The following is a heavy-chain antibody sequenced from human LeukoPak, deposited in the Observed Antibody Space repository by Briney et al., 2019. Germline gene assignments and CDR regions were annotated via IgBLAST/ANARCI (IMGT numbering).Heavy chain of an antibody. CDR1: GFTFSRYW. J-gene: IGHJ4*02. Sequence: GGSLRLSCAASGFTFSRYWMSWVRQAPGKGLEWVANIKQDGSEKYYVDSVKGRFTISRDNAKNSLYLQMNSLRAEDTAVYYCARSRSGSYCDYWGQGTLVTVSS. CDR3: ARSRSGSYCDY. V-gene: IGHV3-7*01. CDR2: IKQDGSEK. D-gene: IGHD1-26*01.